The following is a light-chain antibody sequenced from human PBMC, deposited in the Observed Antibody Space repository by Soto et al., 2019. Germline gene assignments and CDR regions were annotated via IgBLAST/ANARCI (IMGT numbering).Light chain of an antibody. J-gene: IGLJ1*01. CDR1: SSNIGAGYD. Sequence: QSVLTQPPSVSGAPGQRVTISCTGSSSNIGAGYDVHWYKQLPGTAPKLLIYGNNNRPSGVPGRFSGSKSGTSASLAITGLQVEDEANYYCQSYDSSLSGFVFGTGTKLTVL. CDR3: QSYDSSLSGFV. V-gene: IGLV1-40*01. CDR2: GNN.